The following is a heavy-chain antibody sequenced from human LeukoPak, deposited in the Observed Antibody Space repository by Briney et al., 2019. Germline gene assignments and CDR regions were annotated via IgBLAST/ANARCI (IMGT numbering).Heavy chain of an antibody. Sequence: GGFLRLSCAASGFTFSSYAMNWVRQAPGKGLEWVSVISSNGGSTYYADSVKGRFTISRDNSKNTLYLQMNSLSAEDTAMYYCAKDTGSGSSTKYFDSWGQGTLVTVSS. J-gene: IGHJ4*02. CDR2: ISSNGGST. D-gene: IGHD1-26*01. CDR3: AKDTGSGSSTKYFDS. CDR1: GFTFSSYA. V-gene: IGHV3-23*01.